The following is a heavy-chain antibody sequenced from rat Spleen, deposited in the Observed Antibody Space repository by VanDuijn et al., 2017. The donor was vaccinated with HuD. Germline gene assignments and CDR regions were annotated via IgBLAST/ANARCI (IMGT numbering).Heavy chain of an antibody. CDR1: GFTFNDFY. V-gene: IGHV5S23*01. CDR2: ISPSGGDT. CDR3: ATPTPGIPFAY. D-gene: IGHD1-4*01. J-gene: IGHJ3*01. Sequence: EVQLVESGGGLVQPGRSLKLSCAASGFTFNDFYMAWVRQAPTKGLEWVASISPSGGDTYYPDSVKGRFTISRDNAKSTLYLQMDSLRSEDTATYYCATPTPGIPFAYWGQGTLVTVSS.